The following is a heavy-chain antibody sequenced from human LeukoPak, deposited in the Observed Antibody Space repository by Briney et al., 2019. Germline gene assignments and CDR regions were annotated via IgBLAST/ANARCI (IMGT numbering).Heavy chain of an antibody. J-gene: IGHJ4*02. CDR3: ARNDYGDYVEDY. Sequence: SETLSLTCAVYGGSFSGSYYWSWIRQPPGKGLEWIGYIYYSGSTNYNPSLKSRVTISVDTSKNQFSLKLSSVTAADTAVYYCARNDYGDYVEDYWGQGTLVTVSS. CDR1: GGSFSGSYY. CDR2: IYYSGST. V-gene: IGHV4-61*01. D-gene: IGHD4-17*01.